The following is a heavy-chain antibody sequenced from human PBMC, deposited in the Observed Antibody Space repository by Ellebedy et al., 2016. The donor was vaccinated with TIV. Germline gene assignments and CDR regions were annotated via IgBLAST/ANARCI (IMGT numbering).Heavy chain of an antibody. J-gene: IGHJ4*02. CDR2: ITPKTGDP. Sequence: ATSVKVSCKASGYTFSNFALKWVRQAPGQGPEWMGWITPKTGDPTYAQGFTGRFVFSLDTSVSTAYLQISSLKPEETGVYSCARGWAPTGTRADYWGQGTPITVSS. D-gene: IGHD1-14*01. CDR3: ARGWAPTGTRADY. V-gene: IGHV7-4-1*02. CDR1: GYTFSNFA.